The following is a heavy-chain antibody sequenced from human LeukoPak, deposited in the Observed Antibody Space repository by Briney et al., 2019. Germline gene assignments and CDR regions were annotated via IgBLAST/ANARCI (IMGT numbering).Heavy chain of an antibody. CDR2: INHSGTT. Sequence: SQTLSLTCAVYGGSFSGFYWRWIRQPPGKGLEWIGEINHSGTTYLNPSLKSRVSISVDTSKNQFSLKLNSVTGADRGIYYCARMFSERQVRKQYYGLDVWGEGATVTVSS. CDR3: ARMFSERQVRKQYYGLDV. D-gene: IGHD6-19*01. J-gene: IGHJ6*04. V-gene: IGHV4-34*01. CDR1: GGSFSGFY.